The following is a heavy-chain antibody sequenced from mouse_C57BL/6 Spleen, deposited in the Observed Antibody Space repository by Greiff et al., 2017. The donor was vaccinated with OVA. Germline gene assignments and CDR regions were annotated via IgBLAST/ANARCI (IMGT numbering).Heavy chain of an antibody. CDR1: GYTFTSYW. J-gene: IGHJ2*01. D-gene: IGHD1-1*01. V-gene: IGHV1-52*01. CDR3: ARDYGSSYGYFDY. CDR2: IDPSDSET. Sequence: QVHVKQSGAELVRPGSSVKLSCKASGYTFTSYWMHWVKQRPIQGLEWIGNIDPSDSETHYNQKFKDKATLTVDKSSSTAYMQLSSLTSEDSAVYYCARDYGSSYGYFDYWGQGTTLTVSS.